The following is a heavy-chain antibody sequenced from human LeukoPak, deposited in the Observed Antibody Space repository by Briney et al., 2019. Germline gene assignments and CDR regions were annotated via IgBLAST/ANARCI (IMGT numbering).Heavy chain of an antibody. CDR3: AKSVASDAY. CDR1: GFTFNSYG. CDR2: ISYDGSNK. D-gene: IGHD5-12*01. V-gene: IGHV3-30*18. J-gene: IGHJ4*02. Sequence: GPLRLSCAASGFTFNSYGMHWVRQAPGEGLEWVAVISYDGSNKYYADFVKGRFTISRDNSKNTLSLQMNGLIPEDTAVYYCAKSVASDAYWGQGTLVTVSS.